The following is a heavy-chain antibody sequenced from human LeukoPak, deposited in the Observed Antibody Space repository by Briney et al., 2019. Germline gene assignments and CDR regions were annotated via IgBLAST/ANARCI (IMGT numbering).Heavy chain of an antibody. V-gene: IGHV4-34*01. CDR1: GDSISSYY. CDR3: AVYYSSSSGNWFDP. J-gene: IGHJ5*02. CDR2: INHSGST. Sequence: SETLSLTCTVSGDSISSYYWSWIRQPPGKGLEWIGEINHSGSTNYNPSLKSRVTISVDTSKNQFSLKLSSVTAADTAVYYCAVYYSSSSGNWFDPWGQGTPVTVSS. D-gene: IGHD6-6*01.